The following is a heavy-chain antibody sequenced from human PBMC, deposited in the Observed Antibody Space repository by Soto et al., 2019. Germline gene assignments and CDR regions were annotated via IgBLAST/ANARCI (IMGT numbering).Heavy chain of an antibody. D-gene: IGHD3-22*01. CDR3: ARDLNYYDSSGYYLNFDY. J-gene: IGHJ4*02. CDR1: GFTFSSYG. CDR2: IWYDGSNK. V-gene: IGHV3-33*01. Sequence: PRGSLRLSCAASGFTFSSYGMHWVRQAPGKGLEWVAVIWYDGSNKYYADSVKGRFTISRDNSKNTLYLQMNSLRAEDTAVYYCARDLNYYDSSGYYLNFDYWGQGTLVTVSS.